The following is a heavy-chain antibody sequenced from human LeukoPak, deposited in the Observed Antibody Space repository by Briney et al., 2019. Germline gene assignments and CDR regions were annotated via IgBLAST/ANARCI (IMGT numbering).Heavy chain of an antibody. CDR3: ARWAYYGDYYYYYYMDV. V-gene: IGHV3-30*04. Sequence: GGSLRLSCAASGFTFSSYAMHWVRQAPGKGLEWVAVISYDGSNKYYADSVKGRFTISRDNSKNTLYLQMNSLRAEDTAVYYCARWAYYGDYYYYYYMDVWGKGTTVTVSS. D-gene: IGHD4-17*01. CDR2: ISYDGSNK. CDR1: GFTFSSYA. J-gene: IGHJ6*03.